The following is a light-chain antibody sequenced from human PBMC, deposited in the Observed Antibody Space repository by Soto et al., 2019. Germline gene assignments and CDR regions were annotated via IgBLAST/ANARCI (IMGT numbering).Light chain of an antibody. J-gene: IGLJ3*02. CDR3: ASWDDSLKGVV. V-gene: IGLV1-44*01. CDR2: NNN. CDR1: SSNVGRNT. Sequence: QSVLTQPPSASGTPGQRVTISCSRSSSNVGRNTVSWYQHLPGTAPKLLINNNNQRPSGVPDRISGSNSGTSASLAISGLESGDEAEYYCASWDDSLKGVVFGGGTKLTVL.